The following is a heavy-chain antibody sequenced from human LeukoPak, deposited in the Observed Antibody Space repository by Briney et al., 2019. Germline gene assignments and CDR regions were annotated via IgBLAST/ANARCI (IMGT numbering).Heavy chain of an antibody. CDR3: ARSQQLGRFDY. Sequence: SETLSLTCTVSGGSISSSSYYWGWIRQPPWKGLEWFGSIYYSGSTYYNPSLKSRVTISVDTSKNQFSLKLSSVTAADTAVYYCARSQQLGRFDYWGQGTLVTVSS. V-gene: IGHV4-39*01. D-gene: IGHD6-13*01. CDR2: IYYSGST. J-gene: IGHJ4*02. CDR1: GGSISSSSYY.